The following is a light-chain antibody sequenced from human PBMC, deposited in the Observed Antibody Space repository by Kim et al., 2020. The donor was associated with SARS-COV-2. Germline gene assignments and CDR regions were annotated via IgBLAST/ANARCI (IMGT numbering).Light chain of an antibody. V-gene: IGLV6-57*01. CDR1: IGRIASDF. CDR2: EDH. Sequence: GKTVINSSPRSIGRIASDFVQWFQHRPCSSPTTVMYEDHKRPSGVPDRFSGSVDTSSNSASLSISGLRAEDEADYYCQSYDDNSWVFGGGTQLTVL. J-gene: IGLJ3*02. CDR3: QSYDDNSWV.